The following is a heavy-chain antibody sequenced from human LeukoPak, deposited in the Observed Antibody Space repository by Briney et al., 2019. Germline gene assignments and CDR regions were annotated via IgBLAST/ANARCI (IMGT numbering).Heavy chain of an antibody. CDR1: GGSFSGYY. CDR2: IYYSGST. V-gene: IGHV4-34*01. D-gene: IGHD2-21*01. Sequence: SETLSLTCAVYGGSFSGYYWGWIRQPPGKGLEWIGSIYYSGSTYYNPSLKSRVTISVDTSKNQFSLKMYSVTAADTAVYYCARAGQFPNWFDPWGQGTLVTVSS. CDR3: ARAGQFPNWFDP. J-gene: IGHJ5*02.